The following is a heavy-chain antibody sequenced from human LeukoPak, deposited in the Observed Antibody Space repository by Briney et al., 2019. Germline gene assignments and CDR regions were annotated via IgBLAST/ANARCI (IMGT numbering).Heavy chain of an antibody. J-gene: IGHJ4*02. Sequence: PSETLSLTCTVSGGSISSSSYYWGWIRQPPGKGLEWIGSIYYSGSTYYNPSLKSRVTISVDTSKNQFSLKLSSVTAADTAVYYCAATASWLYYFDYWGQGTLVTVSS. CDR3: AATASWLYYFDY. V-gene: IGHV4-39*01. D-gene: IGHD6-13*01. CDR2: IYYSGST. CDR1: GGSISSSSYY.